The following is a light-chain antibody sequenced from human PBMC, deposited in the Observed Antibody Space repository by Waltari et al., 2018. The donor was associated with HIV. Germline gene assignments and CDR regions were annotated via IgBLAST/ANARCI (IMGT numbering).Light chain of an antibody. CDR1: QNISSY. CDR3: QQTYTTPRT. V-gene: IGKV1-39*01. J-gene: IGKJ2*01. CDR2: AAF. Sequence: DIQMTQSPSSMSASLGARVTITCRASQNISSYLNWYQQKPGKAPRLLIYAAFSLQSGVPSRFTGSGSGTDFTLTISSLQPEDFATYSCQQTYTTPRTFGQGTKLEIK.